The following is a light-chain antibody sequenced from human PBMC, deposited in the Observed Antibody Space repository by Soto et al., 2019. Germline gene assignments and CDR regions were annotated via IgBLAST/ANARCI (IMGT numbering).Light chain of an antibody. CDR2: GAS. J-gene: IGKJ2*01. V-gene: IGKV3-15*01. CDR3: QQYNDWPPKT. Sequence: EIVMTQSPATLSVSPGERATLSCRASQSVSSYLAWYQQKPGQAPRLLIYGASTRATGIPARFSGSGSGTEFTLTISSLQSEDFAVYYCQQYNDWPPKTCGQGTKLEIK. CDR1: QSVSSY.